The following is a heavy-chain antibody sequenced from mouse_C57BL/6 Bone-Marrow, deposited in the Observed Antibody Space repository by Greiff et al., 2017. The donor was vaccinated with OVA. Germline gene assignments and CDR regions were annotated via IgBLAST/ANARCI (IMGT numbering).Heavy chain of an antibody. Sequence: VQLQQPGAELVKPGASVKLSCKASGYTFTSYWMHWVKQRPGQGLEWIGMIHPNSGSTNYNEKFKSKATLTVDKSSSTAYMQLSSLTSEDSAVYYCARWGLYYDYDGFAYWGQGTLVTVSA. CDR3: ARWGLYYDYDGFAY. J-gene: IGHJ3*01. V-gene: IGHV1-64*01. D-gene: IGHD2-4*01. CDR1: GYTFTSYW. CDR2: IHPNSGST.